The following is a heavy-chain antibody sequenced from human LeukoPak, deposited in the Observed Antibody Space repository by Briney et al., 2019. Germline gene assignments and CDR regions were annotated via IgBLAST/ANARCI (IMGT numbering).Heavy chain of an antibody. CDR3: ARRLWFGVYKFDP. CDR2: IYHSGST. V-gene: IGHV4-38-2*02. CDR1: GYSISSGYQ. Sequence: SETLSLTCTVSGYSISSGYQWGWIRQSPGKGLEWIGSIYHSGSTYYNPSLKSRVTISVDTSKNQFSLKLSSVTAADTAVYYCARRLWFGVYKFDPWGQGTLVTVSS. J-gene: IGHJ5*02. D-gene: IGHD3-10*01.